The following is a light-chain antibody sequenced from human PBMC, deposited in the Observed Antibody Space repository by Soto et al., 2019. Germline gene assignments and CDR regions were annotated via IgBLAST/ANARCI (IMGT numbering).Light chain of an antibody. CDR3: QHYNDWPLT. CDR2: GAF. CDR1: QSVRSN. Sequence: EIVMTQSPVTLSVSPGERATLSCRASQSVRSNLAWYQQKPGQAPSLLIYGAFTRATGIPTRFSGTGSGTAFNHTISSLQSEVFALYNCQHYNDWPLTFGQGTKVEV. V-gene: IGKV3-15*01. J-gene: IGKJ1*01.